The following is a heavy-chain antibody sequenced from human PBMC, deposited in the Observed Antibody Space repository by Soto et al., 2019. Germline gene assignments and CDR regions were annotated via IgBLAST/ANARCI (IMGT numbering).Heavy chain of an antibody. D-gene: IGHD3-10*01. CDR2: IWYDGSNK. Sequence: PGGSLRLSCAASGFTFSSYGMHWVRQAPGKGLEWVAVIWYDGSNKYYADSVKGRFTISRDNSKNTLYLQMNSLRAEDTAVYYCATSRKVRGVPSYWYYGMDVWGQGTTVTVSS. CDR1: GFTFSSYG. CDR3: ATSRKVRGVPSYWYYGMDV. J-gene: IGHJ6*02. V-gene: IGHV3-33*01.